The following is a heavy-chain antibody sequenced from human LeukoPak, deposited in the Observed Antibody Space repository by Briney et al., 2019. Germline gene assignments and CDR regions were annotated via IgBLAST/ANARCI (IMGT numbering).Heavy chain of an antibody. Sequence: ASVKVSCKASGGTFSSYGISWVRQAPGQGLEWMGWISAYNGNTNYAQKLQGRVTMTTDTSTSTAYMELRSLRSDDTAVYYCARDDYGGNWGPYSYYYMDVWGKGTTVTVSS. CDR3: ARDDYGGNWGPYSYYYMDV. V-gene: IGHV1-18*01. CDR2: ISAYNGNT. CDR1: GGTFSSYG. D-gene: IGHD4-23*01. J-gene: IGHJ6*03.